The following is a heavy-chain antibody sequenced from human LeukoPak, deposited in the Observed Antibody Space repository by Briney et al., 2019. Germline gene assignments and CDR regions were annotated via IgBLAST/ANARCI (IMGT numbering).Heavy chain of an antibody. V-gene: IGHV3-73*01. CDR3: STGQDG. CDR2: IRSRANSYVT. D-gene: IGHD5-24*01. J-gene: IGHJ4*02. CDR1: GFTFSDSA. Sequence: HPGGSLKLSCAASGFTFSDSAVHWVRQASGKGLEWVGRIRSRANSYVTAYAASVKGRFIISRDDSKNTAYLQVNSLKTEDTAVYYCSTGQDGWGQGTLVIVSS.